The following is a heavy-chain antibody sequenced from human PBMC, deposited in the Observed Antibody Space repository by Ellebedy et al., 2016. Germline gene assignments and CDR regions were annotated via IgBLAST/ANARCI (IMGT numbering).Heavy chain of an antibody. CDR1: GFTFSSYA. Sequence: GGSLRLXCAASGFTFSSYAMSWVRQAPGKGLEWVSAISGSGGSTYYADSVKGRFTISRDNSKNTLYLQMNSLRAEDTAVYYCARVGRGHGVFDYWGQGTLVTVSS. CDR3: ARVGRGHGVFDY. V-gene: IGHV3-23*01. CDR2: ISGSGGST. J-gene: IGHJ4*02. D-gene: IGHD4-17*01.